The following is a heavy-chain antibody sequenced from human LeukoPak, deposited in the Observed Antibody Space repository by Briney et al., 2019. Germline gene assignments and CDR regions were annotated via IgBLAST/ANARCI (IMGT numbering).Heavy chain of an antibody. D-gene: IGHD2-2*01. J-gene: IGHJ6*02. V-gene: IGHV4-34*01. CDR2: INHSGST. CDR1: GGSFSGYY. Sequence: PSETLSLTCAVYGGSFSGYYWSWIRQPPGKGLEWIGEINHSGSTNYNPSLKSRVTISVDTSKNQFSLKLSSVTAADTAVYYCASSRLGSIVVVPAAFYGMDVWGQGTTVTVSS. CDR3: ASSRLGSIVVVPAAFYGMDV.